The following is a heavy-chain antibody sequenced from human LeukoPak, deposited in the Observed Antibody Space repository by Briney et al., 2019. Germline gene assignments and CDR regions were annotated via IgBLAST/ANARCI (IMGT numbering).Heavy chain of an antibody. CDR2: ISNSGSPI. J-gene: IGHJ4*02. CDR3: ARKYWSSTRWLFDY. D-gene: IGHD2-2*01. CDR1: GFTFSSYE. V-gene: IGHV3-48*03. Sequence: GGSLRLSCAASGFTFSSYEMNWVRQAPGKGLEWVSYISNSGSPIYYADSVKGRFTISRDNANNSLYLQMNSLRADDTAFYYCARKYWSSTRWLFDYSGQGGLVSASS.